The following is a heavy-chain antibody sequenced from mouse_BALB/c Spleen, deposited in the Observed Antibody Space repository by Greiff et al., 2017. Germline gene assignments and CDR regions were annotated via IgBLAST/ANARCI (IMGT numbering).Heavy chain of an antibody. J-gene: IGHJ4*01. V-gene: IGHV14-3*02. Sequence: VQLQQPGAELVKPGASVKLSCTASGFNIKDTYMHWVKQRPEQGLEWIGRIDPANGNTKYDPKFQGKATITADTSSNTAYLQLSSLTSEDTAVYYCALPMDYWGQGTSVTVSS. CDR2: IDPANGNT. CDR3: ALPMDY. CDR1: GFNIKDTY.